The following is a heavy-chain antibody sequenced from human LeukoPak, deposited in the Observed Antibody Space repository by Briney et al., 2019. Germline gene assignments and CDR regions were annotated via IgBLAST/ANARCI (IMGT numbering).Heavy chain of an antibody. CDR3: ARDKKIVGATLSTPGDY. CDR2: ISAYNGNT. J-gene: IGHJ4*02. V-gene: IGHV1-18*01. CDR1: GYTFTSYG. D-gene: IGHD1-26*01. Sequence: ASVKVSCKASGYTFTSYGISWVRQAPGQGLEWMGWISAYNGNTNYAQKLQGRVTMTTDTSTSTAYMELRSLRSDDTAVYYCARDKKIVGATLSTPGDYWGQGTLVTVSS.